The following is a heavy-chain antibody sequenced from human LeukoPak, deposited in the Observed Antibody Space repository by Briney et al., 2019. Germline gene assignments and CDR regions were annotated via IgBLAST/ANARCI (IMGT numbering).Heavy chain of an antibody. CDR1: GFTVSNNH. V-gene: IGHV3-66*01. CDR2: IYNGGGT. J-gene: IGHJ4*02. Sequence: GGSLRLSCAASGFTVSNNHMYWVRQAPGKGLEWISVIYNGGGTDYADSVKGRFTISRDNSQNSVSLQMDNLRVEDTAVYFCVRNLRYCSDGICSPWGQGTLVTVSS. D-gene: IGHD2-15*01. CDR3: VRNLRYCSDGICSP.